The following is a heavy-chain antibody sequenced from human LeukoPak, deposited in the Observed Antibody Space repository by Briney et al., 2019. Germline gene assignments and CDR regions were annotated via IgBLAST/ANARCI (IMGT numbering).Heavy chain of an antibody. Sequence: GESLRISCKGSGYSFTSYWISWVRQMPGKGLEWMGRIDPSDSYTNYSPSFQGYVTISADKSISTAYLQWSSLKASDTAMYYCAVGSVVVVPAAMGGYYYYGMDVWGKGTTVTVSS. CDR3: AVGSVVVVPAAMGGYYYYGMDV. D-gene: IGHD2-2*01. V-gene: IGHV5-10-1*01. J-gene: IGHJ6*04. CDR2: IDPSDSYT. CDR1: GYSFTSYW.